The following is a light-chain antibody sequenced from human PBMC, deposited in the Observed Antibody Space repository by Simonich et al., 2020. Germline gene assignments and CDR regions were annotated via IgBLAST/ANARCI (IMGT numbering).Light chain of an antibody. V-gene: IGLV7-43*01. J-gene: IGLJ3*02. CDR1: TGAVTSGYY. CDR3: LLYYGGAWV. CDR2: STS. Sequence: QTVVTQEPSLTVSPGGTFTLTCASSTGAVTSGYYPNCFHQKPGQAPRALIYSTSNKRSCTPARFSGSLLGGKAARTLSGVQPEDEAEYYCLLYYGGAWVFGGGTKLTVL.